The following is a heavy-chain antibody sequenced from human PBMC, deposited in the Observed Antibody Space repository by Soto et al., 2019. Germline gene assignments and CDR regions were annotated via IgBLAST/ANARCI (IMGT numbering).Heavy chain of an antibody. Sequence: PSATLSLTCTVSGYSISSGYYWSWSRQTPGKGLEWIGSISHRGTSFYNPSLRSRVHISMDTSNNHFSLKLTSVTAADTAVYYCARYKSEREMPRLYYFD. CDR1: GYSISSGYY. D-gene: IGHD1-20*01. CDR2: ISHRGTS. J-gene: IGHJ4*01. CDR3: ARYKSEREMPRLYYFD. V-gene: IGHV4-38-2*02.